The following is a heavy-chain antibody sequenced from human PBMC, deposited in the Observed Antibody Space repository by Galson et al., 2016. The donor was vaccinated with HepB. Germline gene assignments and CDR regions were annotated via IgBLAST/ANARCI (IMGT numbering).Heavy chain of an antibody. CDR1: GYSFTSYW. D-gene: IGHD6-6*01. J-gene: IGHJ3*02. CDR3: ARHVAPPPDAFDI. Sequence: QSGAEVKKPGESLRISCKGSGYSFTSYWINWVRQMPGKGLEWMGRIDPSDSYTNYSPSFQGHITISADKSISTAYLQWSSLKASDTAMYYCARHVAPPPDAFDIWGQGTMVTVSS. V-gene: IGHV5-10-1*01. CDR2: IDPSDSYT.